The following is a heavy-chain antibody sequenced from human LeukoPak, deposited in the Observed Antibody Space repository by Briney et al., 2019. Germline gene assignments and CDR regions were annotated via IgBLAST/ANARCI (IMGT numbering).Heavy chain of an antibody. D-gene: IGHD3-22*01. CDR2: IIPIFGTA. J-gene: IGHJ6*03. Sequence: SVKVSCKASGGTFSSYAISWVRQAPGQGLEWMGGIIPIFGTANYAQKFQGRVTITADKSTSTAYMELSSLRSEDTAVYYCARVRYYDSSGYYYYYYYMDVWGKGTTVSISS. CDR1: GGTFSSYA. V-gene: IGHV1-69*06. CDR3: ARVRYYDSSGYYYYYYYMDV.